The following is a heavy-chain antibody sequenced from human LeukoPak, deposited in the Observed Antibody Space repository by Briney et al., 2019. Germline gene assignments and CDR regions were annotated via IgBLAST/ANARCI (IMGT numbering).Heavy chain of an antibody. CDR3: ATYSGSYSSDFDY. CDR1: GYTFTGYY. CDR2: INPNSGGT. D-gene: IGHD1-26*01. J-gene: IGHJ4*02. V-gene: IGHV1-2*02. Sequence: GASVKVSCKASGYTFTGYYMHWVRQAPGQGLEWMGWINPNSGGTNYAQKFQGRVTMTRDTSISTAYMELSSLRSDDTAVYYCATYSGSYSSDFDYWGQGTLVTVPS.